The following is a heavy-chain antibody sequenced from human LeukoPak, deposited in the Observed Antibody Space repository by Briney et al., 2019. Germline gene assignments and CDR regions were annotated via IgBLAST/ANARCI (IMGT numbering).Heavy chain of an antibody. J-gene: IGHJ6*02. CDR3: ARGPGIAAAGTDYYYGMDV. V-gene: IGHV4-4*02. CDR2: IYHSGST. D-gene: IGHD6-13*01. Sequence: PSETLFLTCAVSGGSISSSNWWSWVRQPPGKGLEWIGEIYHSGSTNYNPSLKSRVTISVDTSKNQFSLKLSSVTAADTAVYYCARGPGIAAAGTDYYYGMDVWGQGTTVTVSS. CDR1: GGSISSSNW.